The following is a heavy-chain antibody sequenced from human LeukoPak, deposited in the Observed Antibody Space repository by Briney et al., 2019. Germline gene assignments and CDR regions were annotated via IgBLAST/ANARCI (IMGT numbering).Heavy chain of an antibody. CDR3: AKDGIAARPGYYYYYMDV. V-gene: IGHV3-21*04. J-gene: IGHJ6*03. CDR2: IRDNSRSI. Sequence: GGPLRLSCAASGFTFSFYSANWLRQAPGKGLEWVSCIRDNSRSIGYADSVKGRFTISRDNAKNSPSLQMNSLRAEDTAVYYCAKDGIAARPGYYYYYMDVWGKGTTVTVSS. D-gene: IGHD6-6*01. CDR1: GFTFSFYS.